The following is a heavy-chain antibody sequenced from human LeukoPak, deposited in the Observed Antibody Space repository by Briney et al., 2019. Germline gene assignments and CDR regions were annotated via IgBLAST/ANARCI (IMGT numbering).Heavy chain of an antibody. CDR3: ARENSGSYREFDY. CDR1: GGSISSGGYS. D-gene: IGHD1-26*01. J-gene: IGHJ4*02. CDR2: IYTSGST. Sequence: PSETLSLTCAVSGGSISSGGYSWSRIRQPPGKGLEWIGRIYTSGSTNYNASLKSRVSMSVDTSKNQFSLKLSSVTAADTAVFYCARENSGSYREFDYWGQGTLVTVSS. V-gene: IGHV4-61*02.